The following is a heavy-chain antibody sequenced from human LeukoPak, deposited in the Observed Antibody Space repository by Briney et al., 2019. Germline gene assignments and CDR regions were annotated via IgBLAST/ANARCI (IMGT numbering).Heavy chain of an antibody. CDR3: AKGEKRVFFGEINVRQKYNWFDP. CDR2: ISYDGSKK. Sequence: GGSLRLSCAASGFTFNSYGMHWVRQAPGKGLEWVAVISYDGSKKYYADSVKGRFAISRDNSKNTLNLQMNSLRAEDTAVYYCAKGEKRVFFGEINVRQKYNWFDPWSQGTLVTVSS. CDR1: GFTFNSYG. V-gene: IGHV3-30*18. D-gene: IGHD3-3*01. J-gene: IGHJ5*02.